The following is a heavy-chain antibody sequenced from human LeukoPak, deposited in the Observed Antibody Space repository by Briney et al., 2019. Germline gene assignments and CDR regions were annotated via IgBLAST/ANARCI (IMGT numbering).Heavy chain of an antibody. D-gene: IGHD1-14*01. V-gene: IGHV4-59*12. CDR2: IYYSGST. CDR3: ARETGGDLDI. J-gene: IGHJ3*02. Sequence: SETLSLTCTVSGGSISSYYWSWIRQPPGKGLEWIGYIYYSGSTNYNPSLKSRVTISVDTSKNQFSLKLSSVTAADTAVYYCARETGGDLDIWGQGTMITVSS. CDR1: GGSISSYY.